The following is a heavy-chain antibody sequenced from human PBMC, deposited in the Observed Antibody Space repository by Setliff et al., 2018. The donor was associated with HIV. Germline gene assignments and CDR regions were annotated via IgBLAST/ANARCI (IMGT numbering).Heavy chain of an antibody. CDR3: ARGGWELVSCYDY. V-gene: IGHV1-69*13. CDR1: GGTFSSYA. D-gene: IGHD1-26*01. CDR2: IIPIFGTA. Sequence: GASVKVSCKASGGTFSSYAISWVRQAPGQGLEWMGGIIPIFGTANCAQKFQGRVTITADESTSTAYMELSSLRSEDTAVYYCARGGWELVSCYDYWGQGTLVTVSS. J-gene: IGHJ4*02.